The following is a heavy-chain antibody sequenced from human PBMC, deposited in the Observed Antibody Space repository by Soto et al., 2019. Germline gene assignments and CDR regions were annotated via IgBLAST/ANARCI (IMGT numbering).Heavy chain of an antibody. D-gene: IGHD2-15*01. J-gene: IGHJ6*02. Sequence: SETLSLPCTVSGGSISSGDYYWSWIRQHPGKGLEWIGYIYYSGSTYYNPSLKSRVAISLDTSENQFSLTLSSVTAADTAVYYCAREGALLFGGNPDYYDGLAVRGQGTTVTVSS. CDR2: IYYSGST. V-gene: IGHV4-30-4*08. CDR3: AREGALLFGGNPDYYDGLAV. CDR1: GGSISSGDYY.